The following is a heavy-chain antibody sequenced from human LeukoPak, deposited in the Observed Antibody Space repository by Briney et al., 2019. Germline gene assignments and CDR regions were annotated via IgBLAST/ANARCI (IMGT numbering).Heavy chain of an antibody. CDR3: ASSRVDPNCYDILTGYSSIDY. J-gene: IGHJ4*02. Sequence: GPSVKVSCKASGGTFSSYANSWVRQAPGQGLEWMGGVIPIFGTANHAQKFQGKVTITADKSTSTVYMETSRLRSEDKAVYYCASSRVDPNCYDILTGYSSIDYWGQGTLVTVSS. CDR1: GGTFSSYA. D-gene: IGHD3-9*01. V-gene: IGHV1-69*06. CDR2: VIPIFGTA.